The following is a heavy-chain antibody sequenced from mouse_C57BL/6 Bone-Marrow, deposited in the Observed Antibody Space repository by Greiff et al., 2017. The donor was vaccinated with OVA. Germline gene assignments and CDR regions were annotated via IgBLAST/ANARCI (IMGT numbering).Heavy chain of an antibody. Sequence: EVQLQQSGPELVKPGASVKISCKASGYTFTDYYMNWVKQSHGKSLEWIGDINPNNGGTSYNQKFKGKATLTVDKSSSTAYMELRSLTSEDSAVYYCARGGIITTVVANFDYWGQGTTLTVSS. CDR2: INPNNGGT. CDR1: GYTFTDYY. CDR3: ARGGIITTVVANFDY. D-gene: IGHD1-1*01. J-gene: IGHJ2*01. V-gene: IGHV1-26*01.